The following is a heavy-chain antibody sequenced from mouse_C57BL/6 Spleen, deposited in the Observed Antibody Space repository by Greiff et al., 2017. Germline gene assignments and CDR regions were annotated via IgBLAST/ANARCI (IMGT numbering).Heavy chain of an antibody. CDR3: ARLYSNDFDY. Sequence: VQLQQSGPVLVKPGASVKMSCKASGYTFTDYYMNWVKQSHGKSLEWIGVINPYNGGTSYNQKFKGKATLTVDKSSSTAYMELNSLTSEDSAVYYCARLYSNDFDYWGQGTTLTVAS. J-gene: IGHJ2*01. V-gene: IGHV1-19*01. CDR1: GYTFTDYY. D-gene: IGHD2-5*01. CDR2: INPYNGGT.